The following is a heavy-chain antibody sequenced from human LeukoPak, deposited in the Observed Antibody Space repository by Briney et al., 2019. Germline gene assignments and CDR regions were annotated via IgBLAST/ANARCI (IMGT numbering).Heavy chain of an antibody. CDR1: GFTFSSYG. CDR3: ARLLTLGRATAIRNWFDP. Sequence: GGSLRLSCAASGFTFSSYGMHCVRQAPGKGLEWVAYIQYDGSNEQYADSVKGRFSISRDSSKNILYLQMNSLRADDTAVYYCARLLTLGRATAIRNWFDPWGQGTLVTVSS. J-gene: IGHJ5*02. V-gene: IGHV3-30*19. D-gene: IGHD2-2*02. CDR2: IQYDGSNE.